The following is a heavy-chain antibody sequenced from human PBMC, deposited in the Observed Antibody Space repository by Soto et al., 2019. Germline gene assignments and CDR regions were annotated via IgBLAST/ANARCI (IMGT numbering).Heavy chain of an antibody. D-gene: IGHD4-17*01. V-gene: IGHV4-39*01. CDR3: ARHVTTVVTRKGWFDP. CDR2: IYYSGST. Sequence: NPSETLSLTCTVSGGSISSSSYYWGWIRQPPGKGLEWIGSIYYSGSTYYNPSLKSRVTISVDTSKNQFSLKLSSVTAADTAVYYCARHVTTVVTRKGWFDPWGQGTLVTVSS. CDR1: GGSISSSSYY. J-gene: IGHJ5*02.